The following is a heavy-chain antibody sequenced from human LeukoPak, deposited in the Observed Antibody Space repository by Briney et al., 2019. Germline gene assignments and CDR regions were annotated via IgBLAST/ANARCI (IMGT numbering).Heavy chain of an antibody. Sequence: ASVKISCKGSGYSFTSYWIGWVRQMPGKGLEWMGIIYPGDSDTRYSPSFQGQVTISADKSISTAYLQWSSLKASDTAMYYCARRERDGYNWYYFDYWGQGTLVTVSS. J-gene: IGHJ4*02. D-gene: IGHD5-24*01. V-gene: IGHV5-51*01. CDR1: GYSFTSYW. CDR2: IYPGDSDT. CDR3: ARRERDGYNWYYFDY.